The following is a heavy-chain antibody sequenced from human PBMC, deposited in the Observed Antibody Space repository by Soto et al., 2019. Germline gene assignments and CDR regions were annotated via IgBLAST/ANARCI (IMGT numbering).Heavy chain of an antibody. V-gene: IGHV3-9*01. CDR3: VKALDGASRDLDY. CDR1: GFIFDEYA. D-gene: IGHD2-15*01. CDR2: LTWNSETL. J-gene: IGHJ4*02. Sequence: EVQLVESGGGLLQPGRSVRLSCAASGFIFDEYAMHWVRQAPGKGLEWVSGLTWNSETLGYGESVKGRFTISRDNPKNSLYLQINSLRPEDTALYYCVKALDGASRDLDYWGQGTLVTVSS.